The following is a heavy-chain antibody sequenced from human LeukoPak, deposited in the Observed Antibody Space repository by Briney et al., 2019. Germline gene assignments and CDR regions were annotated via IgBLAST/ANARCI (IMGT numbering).Heavy chain of an antibody. CDR2: IRYDGSNE. J-gene: IGHJ4*02. CDR3: ARGTPVGRWLQIPPGFDY. D-gene: IGHD5-24*01. V-gene: IGHV3-33*01. Sequence: GGSLRLSCAASGFTFSSYGFHWVRQAPGKGLEWVAVIRYDGSNEFYADSVKGRFTISRDNSKKTLFLQMNSLRVDDTAVYHCARGTPVGRWLQIPPGFDYWGQGTLVTVSS. CDR1: GFTFSSYG.